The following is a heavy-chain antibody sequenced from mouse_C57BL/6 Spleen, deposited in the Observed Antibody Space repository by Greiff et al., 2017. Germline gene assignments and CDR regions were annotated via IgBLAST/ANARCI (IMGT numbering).Heavy chain of an antibody. J-gene: IGHJ2*01. CDR3: ARWGGTGDY. D-gene: IGHD1-1*02. CDR2: IYPRSGNT. Sequence: VKLMESGAELARPGASVKLSCKASGYTFTSYGISWVKQRTGQGLEWIGEIYPRSGNTYYNEKFKGKATLTADKSSSTAYMELRSLTSEDSAVYFCARWGGTGDYWGQGTTLTVSS. CDR1: GYTFTSYG. V-gene: IGHV1-81*01.